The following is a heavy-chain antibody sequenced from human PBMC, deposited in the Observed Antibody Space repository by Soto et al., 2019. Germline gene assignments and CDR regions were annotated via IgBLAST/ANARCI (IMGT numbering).Heavy chain of an antibody. V-gene: IGHV1-18*01. J-gene: IGHJ4*02. D-gene: IGHD3-22*01. CDR2: ISAYNGNT. CDR1: GYTFTSYG. CDR3: ARDQYSSGYYYGFDY. Sequence: ASVKVSCKASGYTFTSYGISWVRQAPGQGLEWMGWISAYNGNTNYAQKLQGRVTMTTDTSTSTAYMELRSLRSDDTAVYYCARDQYSSGYYYGFDYWSQGTLVTVSS.